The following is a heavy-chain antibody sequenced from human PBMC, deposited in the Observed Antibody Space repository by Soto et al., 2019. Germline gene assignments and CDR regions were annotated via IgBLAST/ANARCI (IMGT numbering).Heavy chain of an antibody. V-gene: IGHV4-59*01. Sequence: QVQLQESGPGLVKPSETLSLTCTVSGGSISSYYWSWIRQPPGKGLEWIGYIYYSGSTNYNPSLKSLVTISVDTSKNQFSLKLSSVTAADTAVYYCARGAFGYSYGHGMDVWGQGTTVTVSS. CDR1: GGSISSYY. D-gene: IGHD5-18*01. J-gene: IGHJ6*02. CDR3: ARGAFGYSYGHGMDV. CDR2: IYYSGST.